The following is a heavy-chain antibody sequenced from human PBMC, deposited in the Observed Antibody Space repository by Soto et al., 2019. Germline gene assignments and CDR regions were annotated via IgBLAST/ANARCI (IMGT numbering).Heavy chain of an antibody. V-gene: IGHV3-30-3*01. CDR3: ARGADAFPDY. CDR2: ISYDGSNK. Sequence: GGSLSLSCAASGFTFSSYAMHWVRQAPGKGLEWVAVISYDGSNKYYADSVKGRFTISRDNSKNTLYLQMNSLRAEDTAVYYCARGADAFPDYWGQGTLVTVSS. CDR1: GFTFSSYA. J-gene: IGHJ4*02. D-gene: IGHD2-2*01.